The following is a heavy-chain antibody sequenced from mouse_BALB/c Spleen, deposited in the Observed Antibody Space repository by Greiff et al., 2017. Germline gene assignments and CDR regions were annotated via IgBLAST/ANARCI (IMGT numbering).Heavy chain of an antibody. CDR1: GYTFTDYA. CDR2: ISTYYGDA. V-gene: IGHV1S137*01. Sequence: VQLQQSGAELVRPGVSVKISCKGSGYTFTDYAMHWVKQSHAKSLEWIGVISTYYGDASYNQKFKGKATMTVDKSSSTAYMELARLTSEDSAIYYCARGDTTVVAEAMDYWGQGTSVTVSS. J-gene: IGHJ4*01. D-gene: IGHD1-1*01. CDR3: ARGDTTVVAEAMDY.